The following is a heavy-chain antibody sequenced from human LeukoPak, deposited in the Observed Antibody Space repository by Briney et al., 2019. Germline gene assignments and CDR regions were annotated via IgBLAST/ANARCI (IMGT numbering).Heavy chain of an antibody. J-gene: IGHJ4*02. CDR2: IYYSGST. CDR1: GVSISSSSYY. CDR3: AILTYYDFWSGQVYYFDY. Sequence: SETLSLTCTVSGVSISSSSYYWGWIRQPPGKGLEWIGSIYYSGSTYYNPSLKSRVTISVDTSKNQFSLKLSSVTAADTAVYYCAILTYYDFWSGQVYYFDYWGQGTLVTVPS. D-gene: IGHD3-3*01. V-gene: IGHV4-39*01.